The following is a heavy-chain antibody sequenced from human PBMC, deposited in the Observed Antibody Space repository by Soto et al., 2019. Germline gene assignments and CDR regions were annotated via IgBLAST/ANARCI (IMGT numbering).Heavy chain of an antibody. V-gene: IGHV3-11*01. CDR2: ISSSGSTI. CDR3: ARDDYGDYGGYYFDY. J-gene: IGHJ4*02. Sequence: GGSLRLSCAASGFTFSDYYMSWIRQAPGKGLEWVSYISSSGSTIYYADSVKGRSTISRDNAKNSLYLQMNSLRAEDTAVYYCARDDYGDYGGYYFDYWGQRTLVTVSS. CDR1: GFTFSDYY. D-gene: IGHD4-17*01.